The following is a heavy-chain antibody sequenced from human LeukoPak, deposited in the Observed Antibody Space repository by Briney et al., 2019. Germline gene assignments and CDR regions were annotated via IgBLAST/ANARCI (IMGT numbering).Heavy chain of an antibody. Sequence: GEALKISCKASGYSFTTYWIGWVRQIPGKGLEWMGVIFSADSDTRYSPSFQGQVTVSADKSITTAYLQWRSLKASDSAMYYCARWVTADRGKKDVFDIWGQGTMVTVSS. CDR3: ARWVTADRGKKDVFDI. D-gene: IGHD2-21*02. V-gene: IGHV5-51*01. J-gene: IGHJ3*02. CDR2: IFSADSDT. CDR1: GYSFTTYW.